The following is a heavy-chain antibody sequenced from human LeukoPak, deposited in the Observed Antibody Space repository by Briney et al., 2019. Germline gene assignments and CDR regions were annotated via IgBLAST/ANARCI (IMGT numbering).Heavy chain of an antibody. D-gene: IGHD4-17*01. CDR3: AKDYEDYATNTYYY. CDR1: GFTFSDYS. Sequence: GGSLRLSCAASGFTFSDYSMNWVRQAPGKGLEWISYVGISSGNTKYADSVKGRFTISRDNSKNTLYLQMNSLRDEDTAIYYYAKDYEDYATNTYYYWGQGTLVTVSS. J-gene: IGHJ4*02. CDR2: VGISSGNT. V-gene: IGHV3-48*02.